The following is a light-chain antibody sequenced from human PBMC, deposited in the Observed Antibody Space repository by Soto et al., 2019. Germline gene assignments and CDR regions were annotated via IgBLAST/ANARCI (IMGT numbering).Light chain of an antibody. Sequence: DIQMTQSPSSLSASVGDRVTITCRASQGIRRNLNWYQQKPGKAPKVLIYAATNLRGGVPSRFSGTGSGTDFSLTISSLQPEDFATYYCHQTDSVPYTFGQGTNLDFK. CDR2: AAT. V-gene: IGKV1-39*01. CDR3: HQTDSVPYT. CDR1: QGIRRN. J-gene: IGKJ2*01.